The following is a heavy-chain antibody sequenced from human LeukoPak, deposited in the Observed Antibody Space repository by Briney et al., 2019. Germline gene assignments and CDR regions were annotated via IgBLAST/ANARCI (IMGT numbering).Heavy chain of an antibody. CDR2: ISGSGGST. CDR3: AKSGSYSLSYSDY. CDR1: GFTFSSYA. Sequence: GGSLRLXCAASGFTFSSYAMSWVRQAPGKGLEWVSAISGSGGSTYYADSVKGRFTISRDNSKNTLYLQINSLRAEDTAVYYCAKSGSYSLSYSDYWGQGTLVTVSS. J-gene: IGHJ4*02. V-gene: IGHV3-23*01. D-gene: IGHD1-26*01.